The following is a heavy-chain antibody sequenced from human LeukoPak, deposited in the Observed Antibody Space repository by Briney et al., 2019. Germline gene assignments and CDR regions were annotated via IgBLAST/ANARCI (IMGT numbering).Heavy chain of an antibody. J-gene: IGHJ3*02. V-gene: IGHV3-74*01. Sequence: PGGSLRLSCAASGFTLSGYWMHWVRQAPGKGLVWVSRINRDGSSTSYADSVKGRFTISRDNPKNTLYLQMNSLRAEDTAVYYCARDLYFDLWSGYRDAFDMWGQGTMVTVSS. CDR3: ARDLYFDLWSGYRDAFDM. CDR2: INRDGSST. D-gene: IGHD3-3*01. CDR1: GFTLSGYW.